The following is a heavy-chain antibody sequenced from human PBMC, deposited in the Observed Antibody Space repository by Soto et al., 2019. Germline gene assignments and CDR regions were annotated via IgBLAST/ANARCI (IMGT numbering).Heavy chain of an antibody. Sequence: EVQLLESGEGLVQPGGSLRLSGVASGFTFSSYAMSWVRKAPGKGLEWVSAISGSGGSTYYADSVKGRFTISRDNSKNTLYLQMNSLRAEDTAVYYCAKQPEAVAAPNWFDPWGQGTLVTVSS. V-gene: IGHV3-23*01. CDR2: ISGSGGST. D-gene: IGHD6-19*01. CDR1: GFTFSSYA. J-gene: IGHJ5*02. CDR3: AKQPEAVAAPNWFDP.